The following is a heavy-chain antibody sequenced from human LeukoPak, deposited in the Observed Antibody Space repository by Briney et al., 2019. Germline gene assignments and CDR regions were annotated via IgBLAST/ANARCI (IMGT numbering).Heavy chain of an antibody. CDR3: ARMREYRSSTSCFNWFDP. J-gene: IGHJ5*02. V-gene: IGHV4-4*07. CDR2: IYTSGST. D-gene: IGHD2-2*01. Sequence: SETLSLTCTVSGGSISSYYWSWIRQPAGKGLEWIGRIYTSGSTNYNPSLKSRVTMSVDTSKNQFSLKLSSVTAADTAVYYCARMREYRSSTSCFNWFDPWGQGTLVTVSS. CDR1: GGSISSYY.